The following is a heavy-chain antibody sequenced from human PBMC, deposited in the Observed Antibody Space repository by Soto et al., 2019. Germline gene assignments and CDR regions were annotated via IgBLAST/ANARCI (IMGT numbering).Heavy chain of an antibody. CDR1: GGSISSGGYY. CDR3: ARESIYCSGGSCYFGYFDL. J-gene: IGHJ2*01. Sequence: QVHLQESGPGLVKPSQTLSLTCTVSGGSISSGGYYWSWIRQHPGKGLEWIGYIFYSGSTHYNPSLKSRVTMSVDTSKNQLSLKLSSVTAADTAVYYCARESIYCSGGSCYFGYFDLWGRGTLVTVSS. CDR2: IFYSGST. V-gene: IGHV4-31*03. D-gene: IGHD2-15*01.